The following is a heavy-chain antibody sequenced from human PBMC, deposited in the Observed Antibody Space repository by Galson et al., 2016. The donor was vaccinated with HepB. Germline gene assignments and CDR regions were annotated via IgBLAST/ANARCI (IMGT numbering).Heavy chain of an antibody. J-gene: IGHJ2*01. CDR3: ARVYDGSGFLSRGWYFDL. D-gene: IGHD3-22*01. V-gene: IGHV3-53*01. Sequence: SLRLSCAASGFTVSSSYISWVRQAPGKGLEWVSILYSGGGSTHYADSVKGRFAISRDNSRNTLYLPMNSLRAEDTAVSFCARVYDGSGFLSRGWYFDLWGRGTLVTVSS. CDR2: LYSGGGST. CDR1: GFTVSSSY.